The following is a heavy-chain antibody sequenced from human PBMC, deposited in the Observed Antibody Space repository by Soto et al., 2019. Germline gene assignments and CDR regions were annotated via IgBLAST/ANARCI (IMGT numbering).Heavy chain of an antibody. CDR2: ILSNHEK. CDR1: GYSLSNTRMG. Sequence: QVTLNESGPVLVKPTETLTLTCTVSGYSLSNTRMGVRWIRQPPGKALEWLAHILSNHEKSYSTSLKSSPTISKDTSKSQVVLTVTNMDPVDRATYDCARIRDYDFGSGYYPGYWGQGTLVTVSS. V-gene: IGHV2-26*01. J-gene: IGHJ4*02. D-gene: IGHD3-3*01. CDR3: ARIRDYDFGSGYYPGY.